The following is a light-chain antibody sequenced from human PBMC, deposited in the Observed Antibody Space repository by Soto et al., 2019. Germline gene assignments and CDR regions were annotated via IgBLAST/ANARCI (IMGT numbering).Light chain of an antibody. J-gene: IGLJ3*02. CDR2: EVT. CDR1: SSDVGAYKY. V-gene: IGLV2-8*01. Sequence: QSVLTQPPSASGSPGQSVTISCTGTSSDVGAYKYVSWYQQYPGKAPKLMIYEVTKRPPGVPDRFSGPKAGNTASLTVSGLQAEDEADYYCTSYVGNDIWVFGGGTKVTVL. CDR3: TSYVGNDIWV.